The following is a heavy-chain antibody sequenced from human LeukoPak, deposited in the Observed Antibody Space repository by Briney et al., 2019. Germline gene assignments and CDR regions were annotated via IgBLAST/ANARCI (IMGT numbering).Heavy chain of an antibody. CDR2: INSDGSST. CDR1: GFTFSSYW. J-gene: IGHJ4*02. CDR3: ARVTYYYDSSGYPPDY. Sequence: PGGSLRLSCAASGFTFSSYWMHWVRQAPGKGLVWVSRINSDGSSTSYADSVKGRFTISRDNAKNTLYLQMNSLRAEDTAVHYCARVTYYYDSSGYPPDYWGQGTLVTVSS. V-gene: IGHV3-74*01. D-gene: IGHD3-22*01.